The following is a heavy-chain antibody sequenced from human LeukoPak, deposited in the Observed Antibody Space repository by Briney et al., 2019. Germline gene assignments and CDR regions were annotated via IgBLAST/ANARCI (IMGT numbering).Heavy chain of an antibody. CDR3: AGRAQTTGWSFDY. Sequence: SGTLSLTCIVSGGSISSYYWSWIRQPAGKVLEWIGQIHTSGSTNYNPSLKSRVAMSVDTSKNQFSLELSSVTAADTAVYYCAGRAQTTGWSFDYWGQGALVTVSS. J-gene: IGHJ4*02. V-gene: IGHV4-4*07. D-gene: IGHD6-19*01. CDR1: GGSISSYY. CDR2: IHTSGST.